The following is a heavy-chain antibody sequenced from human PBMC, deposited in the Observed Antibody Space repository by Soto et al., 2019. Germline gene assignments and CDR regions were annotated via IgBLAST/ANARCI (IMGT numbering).Heavy chain of an antibody. Sequence: QVQLQESGPGLVKPSQTLSLTCTVSGGSITSGDDYWSWIRQPPGKGLEWIAYIHYSGSTYYNPSLNSRVTISVDTSKNQFSLKLSSVTAADTAVYYCARGGYTVTTRYYYGMDVWGQGTTVTVSS. CDR3: ARGGYTVTTRYYYGMDV. D-gene: IGHD4-4*01. J-gene: IGHJ6*02. CDR2: IHYSGST. CDR1: GGSITSGDDY. V-gene: IGHV4-30-4*01.